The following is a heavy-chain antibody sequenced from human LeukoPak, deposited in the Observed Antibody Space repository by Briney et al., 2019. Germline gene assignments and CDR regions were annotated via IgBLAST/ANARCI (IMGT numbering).Heavy chain of an antibody. Sequence: PGGSLRLSCAASGFTVSDNYTSCVRQAPGKGLEWVSAISGGGSTYYADSVKGRFIISRDNSKNTVYLQLNSLRAEDTAVYYCARGGDTIGSIRSPFDIWGQGTMVTVSS. V-gene: IGHV3-53*01. CDR1: GFTVSDNY. CDR2: ISGGGST. CDR3: ARGGDTIGSIRSPFDI. J-gene: IGHJ3*02. D-gene: IGHD3-22*01.